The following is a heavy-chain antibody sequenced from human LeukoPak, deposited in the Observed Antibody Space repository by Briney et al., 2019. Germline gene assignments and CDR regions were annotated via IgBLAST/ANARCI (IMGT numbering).Heavy chain of an antibody. D-gene: IGHD4-23*01. CDR2: INHSGST. V-gene: IGHV4-34*01. CDR1: GGSFSGYY. CDR3: ARLDYGGTDAFDI. J-gene: IGHJ3*02. Sequence: PSETLSLTCAVYGGSFSGYYWSWIRQPPGKGLEWIGEINHSGSTNYNPSLKSRVTISVDTSKNQFSLRLTSVTAADTAMYYCARLDYGGTDAFDIWGQGTMVTVSS.